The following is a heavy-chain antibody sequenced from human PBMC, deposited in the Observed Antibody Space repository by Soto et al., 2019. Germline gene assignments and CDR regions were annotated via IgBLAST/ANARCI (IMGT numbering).Heavy chain of an antibody. V-gene: IGHV3-7*01. CDR2: VSSDGRDK. CDR3: ARDVRYSGPFDY. D-gene: IGHD6-19*01. Sequence: ESGGGLVQPGGSLRLSCAASGFSFSSYWMSWVRQAPGKGPEWVAIVSSDGRDKTYAESVKGRFTISRDNAENSLFLQMNSLRADDTAVYYCARDVRYSGPFDYWGQGALVTVSS. CDR1: GFSFSSYW. J-gene: IGHJ4*02.